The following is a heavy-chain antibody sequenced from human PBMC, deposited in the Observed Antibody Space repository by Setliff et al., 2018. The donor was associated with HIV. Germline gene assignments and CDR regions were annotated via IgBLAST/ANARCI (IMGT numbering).Heavy chain of an antibody. Sequence: SETLSLTCTVSGGSISSYYWSWIRQPAGKGLEWIGRIYTSGSTNYNPSLKSRVTMAVDTSKNQFSLKLSSVTAADTAVYYCARVSSTYWYSIPTFYYYYMDVWGKGTKVTVSS. V-gene: IGHV4-4*07. CDR3: ARVSSTYWYSIPTFYYYYMDV. CDR1: GGSISSYY. CDR2: IYTSGST. D-gene: IGHD2-8*02. J-gene: IGHJ6*03.